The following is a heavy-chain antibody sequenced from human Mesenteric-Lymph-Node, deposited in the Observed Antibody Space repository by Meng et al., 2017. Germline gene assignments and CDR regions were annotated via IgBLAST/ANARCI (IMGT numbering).Heavy chain of an antibody. D-gene: IGHD3-10*01. Sequence: QVQLVEAGGGVVQPGRVLRLSCAASGLPFSSYGMHWVRQAPGKGLEWVAVIWYDGSNKYYADSVKGRFTISRDNSKNTLYLQMNSLRAEDTAVYYCARGEMVRGLDYWGQGTLVTVSS. V-gene: IGHV3-33*01. CDR1: GLPFSSYG. CDR2: IWYDGSNK. CDR3: ARGEMVRGLDY. J-gene: IGHJ4*02.